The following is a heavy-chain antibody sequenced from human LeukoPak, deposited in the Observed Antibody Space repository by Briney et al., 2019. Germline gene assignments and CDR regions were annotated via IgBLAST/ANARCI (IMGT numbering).Heavy chain of an antibody. J-gene: IGHJ4*02. CDR3: ASKIWFGELLADY. CDR1: GFTVSSNY. Sequence: GGSLRLSCAASGFTVSSNYMSWVRQAPGKGLEWVSVIYSGGSTYYADSVKGRFTISRDNSKNTLYLQMNSLRAEDTAVYYCASKIWFGELLADYWGQGTLVTVSS. CDR2: IYSGGST. D-gene: IGHD3-10*01. V-gene: IGHV3-53*01.